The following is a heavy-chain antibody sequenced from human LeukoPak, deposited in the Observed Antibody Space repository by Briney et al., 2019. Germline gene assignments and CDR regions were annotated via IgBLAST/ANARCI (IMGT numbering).Heavy chain of an antibody. J-gene: IGHJ4*02. CDR1: GGSMTTHH. CDR3: TTIKRGNIFGYFDF. Sequence: SETLSLTCTVSGGSMTTHHWNWIRQTPGKGLEWIGYVFDSGRTKENPSLKSRVTLSADTTKNQLSLRLSSVTAADTAVYYCTTIKRGNIFGYFDFWGQGILVTVSS. V-gene: IGHV4-59*11. D-gene: IGHD5-18*01. CDR2: VFDSGRT.